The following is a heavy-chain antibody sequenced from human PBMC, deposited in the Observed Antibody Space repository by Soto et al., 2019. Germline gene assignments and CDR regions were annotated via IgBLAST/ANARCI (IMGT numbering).Heavy chain of an antibody. J-gene: IGHJ4*02. V-gene: IGHV3-23*01. CDR1: GFTFSNYA. D-gene: IGHD3-10*01. CDR3: AKPSYYCSSTACPDF. Sequence: GGSLRLSCAASGFTFSNYAMSWVRQAPGKGLEWVSDIDNSGEHRYYADSLKGRFTISRDNSKNTLYLQMNSLRTEDTAVYYCAKPSYYCSSTACPDFWGQGTLVTVSS. CDR2: IDNSGEHR.